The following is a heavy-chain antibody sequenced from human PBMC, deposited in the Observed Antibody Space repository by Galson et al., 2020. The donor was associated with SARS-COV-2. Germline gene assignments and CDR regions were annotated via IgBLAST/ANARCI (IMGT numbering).Heavy chain of an antibody. V-gene: IGHV3-7*03. J-gene: IGHJ4*02. CDR1: GFTFSRYW. CDR3: VSREDTKMATIY. D-gene: IGHD5-12*01. Sequence: GGSLRLSCAASGFTFSRYWMTWVRQAPGKGLECVSNIKPDGSEKYYVDSVKGRFTISRDNAKNSLYLQMNSLRAEDTAVYYCVSREDTKMATIYWGQGIRVTVSS. CDR2: IKPDGSEK.